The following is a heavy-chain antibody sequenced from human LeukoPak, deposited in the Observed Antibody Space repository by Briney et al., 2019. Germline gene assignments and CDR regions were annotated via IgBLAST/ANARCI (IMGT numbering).Heavy chain of an antibody. Sequence: AGSLTLSCPASGFTFSDHYMDWVRQAAGKGLEWVARTRNRANSHTIEYAPSVKGRFTISRDDSQNSLYLQMNSLKTEDRAVDYYTRSCCSDGRSTFDYWGQGTLVTVSS. J-gene: IGHJ4*02. D-gene: IGHD2-15*01. CDR3: TRSCCSDGRSTFDY. V-gene: IGHV3-72*01. CDR1: GFTFSDHY. CDR2: TRNRANSHTI.